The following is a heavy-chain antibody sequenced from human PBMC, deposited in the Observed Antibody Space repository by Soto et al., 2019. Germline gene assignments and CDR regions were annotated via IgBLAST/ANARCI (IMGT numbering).Heavy chain of an antibody. CDR1: GFTFSSYS. CDR2: ISSSSSTI. D-gene: IGHD6-13*01. V-gene: IGHV3-48*01. Sequence: EVPLVESGGGLVQPGGSLRLSCAASGFTFSSYSMNWVRQAPGKGLEWVSYISSSSSTIYYADSVKGRFTISRDNAKNSLYLQMNSLRAEDTAVYYCARHPERIAEIGWFEPWGQGTLVTVSS. J-gene: IGHJ5*02. CDR3: ARHPERIAEIGWFEP.